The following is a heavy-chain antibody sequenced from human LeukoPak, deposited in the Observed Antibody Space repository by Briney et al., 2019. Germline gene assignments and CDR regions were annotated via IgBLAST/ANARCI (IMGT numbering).Heavy chain of an antibody. D-gene: IGHD3/OR15-3a*01. J-gene: IGHJ6*03. CDR3: AKSPWTGYYYMDV. CDR2: ISASGTVT. Sequence: GGSLRLSCAASGFTFTSNAMSWVRQAPGKGLEWVSVISASGTVTFYADSVKGRFTISRDNSKNTLYLQMSSLRAEDTAVYYCAKSPWTGYYYMDVWGKGTTVTVSS. CDR1: GFTFTSNA. V-gene: IGHV3-23*01.